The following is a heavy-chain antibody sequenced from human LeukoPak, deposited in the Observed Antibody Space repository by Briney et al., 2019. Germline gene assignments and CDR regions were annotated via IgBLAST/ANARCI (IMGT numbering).Heavy chain of an antibody. CDR2: IYYSGST. CDR3: ARLRYSSSWITYYFDY. CDR1: GGSISSYY. Sequence: TSETLSLTCTVSGGSISSYYWSWIRQPPGKGLEWIGYIYYSGSTNYNPSLKSRVTISVDTSKNQFSLKLSSVTAADTAVYYCARLRYSSSWITYYFDYWGQGTLVTVSS. V-gene: IGHV4-59*08. D-gene: IGHD6-13*01. J-gene: IGHJ4*02.